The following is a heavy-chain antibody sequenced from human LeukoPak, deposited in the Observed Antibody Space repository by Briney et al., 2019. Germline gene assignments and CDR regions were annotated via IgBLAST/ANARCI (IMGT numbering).Heavy chain of an antibody. CDR3: ARLGVMVRGASDQITAFDI. V-gene: IGHV5-51*01. Sequence: GESLKISCQASGYCFSSYYIGWVRQMPGKGLEWMGIIYAGDSDIRYSPSFEGQLTISVDKSTTTAYLQWSSLKATDSAIYYCARLGVMVRGASDQITAFDIWGQGTLVTISS. D-gene: IGHD3-10*01. CDR2: IYAGDSDI. J-gene: IGHJ3*02. CDR1: GYCFSSYY.